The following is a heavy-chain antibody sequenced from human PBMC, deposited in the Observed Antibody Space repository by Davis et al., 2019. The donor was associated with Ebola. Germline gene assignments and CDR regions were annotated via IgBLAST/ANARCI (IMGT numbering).Heavy chain of an antibody. CDR2: IYYSGST. V-gene: IGHV4-59*01. Sequence: GSLRLSCTVSGGSISSYYWSWIRQPPGKGLEWIGYIYYSGSTNYNPSLKSRVTISVDTSKNQFSLKLSSVTAADTAVYYCARDRGVTPFDYWGQGTLVTVSS. CDR3: ARDRGVTPFDY. CDR1: GGSISSYY. J-gene: IGHJ4*02. D-gene: IGHD2-21*02.